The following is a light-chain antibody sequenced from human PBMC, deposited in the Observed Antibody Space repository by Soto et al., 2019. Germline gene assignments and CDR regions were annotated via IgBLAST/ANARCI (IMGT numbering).Light chain of an antibody. J-gene: IGKJ1*01. CDR2: GAS. CDR1: QSVNNN. Sequence: EVMMTQSPATLSVSPGERATLSCRASQSVNNNLAWYQQRPGQAPTLLISGASTRAAGIPDRFSGSGSGTEFTLSISSLQSEDGAVYYCQQYNNWPPWTFGQGTKV. CDR3: QQYNNWPPWT. V-gene: IGKV3-15*01.